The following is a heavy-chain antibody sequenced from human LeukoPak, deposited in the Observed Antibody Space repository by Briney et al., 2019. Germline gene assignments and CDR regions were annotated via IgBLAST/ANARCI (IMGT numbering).Heavy chain of an antibody. V-gene: IGHV1-69*01. CDR2: IIPIFGTA. Sequence: ASVKVSCKASGGTFISYAISWVRQAPGQGLEWMGGIIPIFGTANYAQKFQGRVTITADESTSTAYMELSSLRSEDTAVYYCASPSFNWDSGAYDYWGQGTLVTVSS. CDR3: ASPSFNWDSGAYDY. D-gene: IGHD2-15*01. J-gene: IGHJ4*02. CDR1: GGTFISYA.